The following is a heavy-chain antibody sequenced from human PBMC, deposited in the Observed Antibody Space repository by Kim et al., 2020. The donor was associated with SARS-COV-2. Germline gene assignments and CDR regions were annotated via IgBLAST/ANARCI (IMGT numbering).Heavy chain of an antibody. D-gene: IGHD6-19*01. V-gene: IGHV7-4-1*02. CDR1: GYTFTTYA. J-gene: IGHJ4*02. Sequence: ASVKVSCKASGYTFTTYAMNWVRQAPGQGLEWMGWINTNTGDPTYAQGFTGRFVFSLDTSVSTAFLQISSLKAEDTAVYYCARDTSGWLDYWGQGTLVTVSS. CDR2: INTNTGDP. CDR3: ARDTSGWLDY.